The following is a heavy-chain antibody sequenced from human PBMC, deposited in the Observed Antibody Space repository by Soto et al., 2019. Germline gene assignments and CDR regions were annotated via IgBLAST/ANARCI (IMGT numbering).Heavy chain of an antibody. CDR1: GASINSGGYS. D-gene: IGHD2-15*01. V-gene: IGHV4-30-2*01. J-gene: IGHJ4*02. CDR2: IYHSETT. Sequence: SETLSLTCAVSGASINSGGYSWTWIRQPPGKGLEWIGYIYHSETTSYNPSLKSRVTISVDTSKNQFSLKLTSVTAADTAVYYCAREGCSDGSCYYDYRGQGAQVTVSS. CDR3: AREGCSDGSCYYDY.